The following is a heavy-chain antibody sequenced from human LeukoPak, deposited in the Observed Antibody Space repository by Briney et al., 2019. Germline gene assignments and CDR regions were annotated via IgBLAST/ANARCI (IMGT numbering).Heavy chain of an antibody. CDR1: GFTFSNYW. J-gene: IGHJ6*03. CDR3: ARVRGYYYYMDV. CDR2: IKQDGSEK. Sequence: PGGSLRLSCAASGFTFSNYWMSWVRQAPGKGLEWVANIKQDGSEKYYVDSVKGRFTISRDNAKNPLYLQMNSLRAEDTAMYYCARVRGYYYYMDVWGKGTTVTVSS. V-gene: IGHV3-7*01.